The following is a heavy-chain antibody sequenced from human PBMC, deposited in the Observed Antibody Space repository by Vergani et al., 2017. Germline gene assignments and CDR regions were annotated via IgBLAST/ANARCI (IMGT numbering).Heavy chain of an antibody. D-gene: IGHD3-22*01. CDR1: GFTFSSYA. J-gene: IGHJ4*02. CDR2: ISGSGCST. Sequence: EVQLLESGGGLVQPGGSLRLSCAASGFTFSSYAMSWVRQAPGKGLEWVSAISGSGCSTYYADSVKGRFTISRDNSKNPLYLQMNSLRAEDTAVYYCANTYYYDSSGPDYWGQGTLVTVSS. CDR3: ANTYYYDSSGPDY. V-gene: IGHV3-23*01.